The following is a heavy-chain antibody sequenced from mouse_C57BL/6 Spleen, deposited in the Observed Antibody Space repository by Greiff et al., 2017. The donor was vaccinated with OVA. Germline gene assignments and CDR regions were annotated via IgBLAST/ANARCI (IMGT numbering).Heavy chain of an antibody. CDR3: ARRYGSSLRYFDV. J-gene: IGHJ1*03. V-gene: IGHV1-59*01. D-gene: IGHD1-1*01. Sequence: VQLQQPGAELVRPGTSVKLSCKASGYTFTSYWMHWVKQRPGQGLEWIGVIDPSDSYTNYNQKFKGKATLTVDTSSSTAYMQLSSLTSEDSAVYYCARRYGSSLRYFDVWGTGTTVTVSS. CDR2: IDPSDSYT. CDR1: GYTFTSYW.